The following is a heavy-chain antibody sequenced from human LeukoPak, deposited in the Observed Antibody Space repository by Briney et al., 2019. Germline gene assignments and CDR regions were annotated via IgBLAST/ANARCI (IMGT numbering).Heavy chain of an antibody. CDR3: ARGIGMYSSTWYWFDP. Sequence: SETLSLTCTVSGDSLSSYYWSWIRQPPGKRLEWIGYIYYSGSTNYNPSLKSRVSISVDTSKNQFSLKLSSVTAADTAVYYCARGIGMYSSTWYWFDPWGQGILVTVSS. D-gene: IGHD6-13*01. CDR2: IYYSGST. V-gene: IGHV4-59*01. CDR1: GDSLSSYY. J-gene: IGHJ5*02.